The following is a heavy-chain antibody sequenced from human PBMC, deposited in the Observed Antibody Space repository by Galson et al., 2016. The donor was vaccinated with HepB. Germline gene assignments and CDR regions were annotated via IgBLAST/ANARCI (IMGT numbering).Heavy chain of an antibody. CDR1: GFALSSYG. Sequence: SLRLSCAASGFALSSYGMHWVRQAPGKGLEWVALIWYDGNNKYYEGSVKGRVTISRDNSRNTQYLQMSSLRPDDTALYFCASDGEVGTPRTDDWGQGTQVTVSS. J-gene: IGHJ4*02. D-gene: IGHD1-26*01. CDR2: IWYDGNNK. CDR3: ASDGEVGTPRTDD. V-gene: IGHV3-33*01.